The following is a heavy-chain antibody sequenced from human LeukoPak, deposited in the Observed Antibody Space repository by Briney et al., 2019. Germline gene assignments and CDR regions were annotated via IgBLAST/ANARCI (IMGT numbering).Heavy chain of an antibody. Sequence: GESLKISCKGSAYSFTSYWISWVRQMPARDLQWMGRIDPSDSYTNYSPSFQGHVTISADKSISTAYLQWSSLKASDTAIYYCARQSIAARPFDYWGQGTLVTVSS. CDR3: ARQSIAARPFDY. CDR2: IDPSDSYT. V-gene: IGHV5-10-1*01. D-gene: IGHD6-6*01. CDR1: AYSFTSYW. J-gene: IGHJ4*02.